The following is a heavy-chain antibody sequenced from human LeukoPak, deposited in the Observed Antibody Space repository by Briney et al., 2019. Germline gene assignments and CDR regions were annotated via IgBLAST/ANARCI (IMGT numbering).Heavy chain of an antibody. D-gene: IGHD4-17*01. CDR1: GGSISSYY. Sequence: SETLSLTCTVSGGSISSYYWSWIRQPAGKGLEWIGRIYTSGSTNYNPSLKSRVTMSVDTSKSQFSLKLSSVTAADTAVYYCARDMGYGDYDAFDIWDQGTMVTVSS. CDR3: ARDMGYGDYDAFDI. V-gene: IGHV4-4*07. J-gene: IGHJ3*02. CDR2: IYTSGST.